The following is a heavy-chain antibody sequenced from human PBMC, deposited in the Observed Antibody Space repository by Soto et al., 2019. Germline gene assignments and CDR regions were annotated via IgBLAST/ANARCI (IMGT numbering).Heavy chain of an antibody. CDR3: ARETVAGTSQGYYYGMDV. CDR2: ISVYNGNT. CDR1: GYTFTSYG. Sequence: QVQLVQSGAEVKKPGASVKVSCKASGYTFTSYGISWVRQAPGQGLEWMGWISVYNGNTNYAQKVQGRVTMTKDTSTSTAYMELRSLRSDDTAVYYCARETVAGTSQGYYYGMDVWGQGTTVTVSS. V-gene: IGHV1-18*01. D-gene: IGHD6-19*01. J-gene: IGHJ6*02.